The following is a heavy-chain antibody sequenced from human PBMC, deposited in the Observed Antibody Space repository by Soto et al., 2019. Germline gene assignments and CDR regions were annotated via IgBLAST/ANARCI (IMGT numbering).Heavy chain of an antibody. V-gene: IGHV6-1*01. CDR2: TYYRSKLYN. Sequence: PSQTLSLTFAISGYSVSSNSAAWNWISQSPSRGLEWLGRTYYRSKLYNDYAVSVKSRITINPDTSKNQFSLQLNSVTPEDTAVYYCERVTSYGWDYWGQGTLVTVSS. D-gene: IGHD1-26*01. CDR3: ERVTSYGWDY. CDR1: GYSVSSNSAA. J-gene: IGHJ4*02.